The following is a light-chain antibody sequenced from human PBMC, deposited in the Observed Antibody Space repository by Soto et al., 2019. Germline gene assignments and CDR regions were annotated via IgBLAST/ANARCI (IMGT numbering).Light chain of an antibody. CDR3: LQHNSYPLT. CDR1: QGISNY. J-gene: IGKJ4*01. Sequence: DIQMTQSPSAMSASVGDRFTITCRASQGISNYLAWFQQKPGKVPKRLIYGASSLQGGVPSRFSGSGSGTEFTLTISSLQPEDFATYYCLQHNSYPLTFGGGTKVDIK. CDR2: GAS. V-gene: IGKV1-17*03.